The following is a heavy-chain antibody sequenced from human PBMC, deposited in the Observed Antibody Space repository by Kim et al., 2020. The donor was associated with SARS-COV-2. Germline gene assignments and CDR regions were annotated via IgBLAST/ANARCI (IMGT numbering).Heavy chain of an antibody. CDR1: GFTFINAW. D-gene: IGHD3-10*01. CDR2: IKSKRNGDTK. Sequence: GGSLRLSCVASGFTFINAWMSWVRQAPGKGLEWVARIKSKRNGDTKAYTAAVRGRFIVSRDDSQNTLFLEMSSLKTEDTAVYYCAAMVHIDGLLVGDNWGEGTLVTVPS. V-gene: IGHV3-15*01. CDR3: AAMVHIDGLLVGDN. J-gene: IGHJ4*02.